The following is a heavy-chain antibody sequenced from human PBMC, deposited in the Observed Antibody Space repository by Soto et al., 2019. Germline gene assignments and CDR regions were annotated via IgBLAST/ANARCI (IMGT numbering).Heavy chain of an antibody. CDR2: VYWDDDK. V-gene: IGHV2-5*02. Sequence: QVTLKASGPTLVKPTQTLTLTCTFSGFSLSTSGMGVGWIRQPPGKALEWLALVYWDDDKRYSPSLKSRLTITKDTSKSQVVLTMTYMDPVDTATYYCAHMIEGAFFHHWGQGTLVTVSA. CDR1: GFSLSTSGMG. J-gene: IGHJ4*02. CDR3: AHMIEGAFFHH. D-gene: IGHD2-21*01.